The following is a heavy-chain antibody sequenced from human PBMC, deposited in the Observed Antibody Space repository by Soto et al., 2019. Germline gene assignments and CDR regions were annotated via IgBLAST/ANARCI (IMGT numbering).Heavy chain of an antibody. Sequence: EVQLVESGGGLVQPGGSLRLSCAASGFTFSSYSMNWVRQAPGKGLEWVSYISSSSSTIYYADSVKGRFTISRDNAKNSLYLQMNSRRAEDTAVYYCARDGIDMSGYERILDYWGQGTLVTVSS. V-gene: IGHV3-48*01. CDR2: ISSSSSTI. D-gene: IGHD5-12*01. J-gene: IGHJ4*02. CDR1: GFTFSSYS. CDR3: ARDGIDMSGYERILDY.